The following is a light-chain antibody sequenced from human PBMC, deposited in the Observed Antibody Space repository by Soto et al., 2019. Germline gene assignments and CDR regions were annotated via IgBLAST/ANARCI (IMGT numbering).Light chain of an antibody. Sequence: DIQMTQSPSTLSASVGDRVSITCRASQSVDRYLAWYQQKPGKAPKLLIYKASTLKSGVPSRFSGSGSGTEFTLTISSLQPDDFATYYCQHYNSYSEAFGQGTKVDIK. CDR1: QSVDRY. J-gene: IGKJ1*01. CDR3: QHYNSYSEA. CDR2: KAS. V-gene: IGKV1-5*03.